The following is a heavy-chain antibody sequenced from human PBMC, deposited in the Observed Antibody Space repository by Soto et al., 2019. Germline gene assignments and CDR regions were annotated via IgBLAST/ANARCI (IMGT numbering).Heavy chain of an antibody. CDR1: GGTFDNYA. Sequence: SVKVSCKASGGTFDNYAVSWVRQAPGQGLEWMGGIIPMFETVNYAQRFQGRLTIAADESTSTAYMELTSLTSADTAIYFCARGLRTGNYGMDVWGPGTTVTVSS. D-gene: IGHD2-15*01. J-gene: IGHJ6*02. CDR2: IIPMFETV. CDR3: ARGLRTGNYGMDV. V-gene: IGHV1-69*13.